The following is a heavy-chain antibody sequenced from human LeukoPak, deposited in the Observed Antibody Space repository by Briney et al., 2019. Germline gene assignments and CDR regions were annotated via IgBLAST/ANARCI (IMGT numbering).Heavy chain of an antibody. V-gene: IGHV3-53*01. Sequence: GGSPRLSCAASGFTVSSNYMTWVRQAPGKGLEWVSVIYSGGTTYYADSVKGRFTISRDNSKNTLYLQMNSLRAEDTAVYYCAKLIYYYYCMDVWGKGTTVTISS. D-gene: IGHD3-10*01. CDR3: AKLIYYYYCMDV. CDR1: GFTVSSNY. J-gene: IGHJ6*03. CDR2: IYSGGTT.